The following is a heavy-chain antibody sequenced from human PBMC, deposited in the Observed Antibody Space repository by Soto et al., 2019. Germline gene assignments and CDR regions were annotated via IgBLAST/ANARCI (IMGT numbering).Heavy chain of an antibody. V-gene: IGHV3-30-3*01. J-gene: IGHJ4*02. D-gene: IGHD5-12*01. CDR3: ARGDRFGYSGYDAFDY. CDR2: ISYDGSNK. Sequence: QVQLVESGGGVVHPGRSLRLSCAASGFTFSSYAMHWVRQAPGKVLERVAVISYDGSNKYYADSVKGRFTISRDNSKNTLYLQMNSLRAEDTAVYYCARGDRFGYSGYDAFDYWGQGTLVTVSS. CDR1: GFTFSSYA.